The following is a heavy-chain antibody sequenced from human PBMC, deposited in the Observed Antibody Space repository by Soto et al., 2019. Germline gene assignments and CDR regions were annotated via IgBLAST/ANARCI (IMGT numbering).Heavy chain of an antibody. CDR2: IIPIFGTA. D-gene: IGHD6-13*01. V-gene: IGHV1-69*01. CDR1: GGTFSSYA. Sequence: QVQLVQSGAEAKKPGSSVKVSCKASGGTFSSYAISWVRQAPGQGLEWMGGIIPIFGTANYAQKFQGRVTITADESTSTAYMELSSLRSEDTAVYYCARDKRLAAAGTGYYYGMDVWGQGTTVTVSS. J-gene: IGHJ6*02. CDR3: ARDKRLAAAGTGYYYGMDV.